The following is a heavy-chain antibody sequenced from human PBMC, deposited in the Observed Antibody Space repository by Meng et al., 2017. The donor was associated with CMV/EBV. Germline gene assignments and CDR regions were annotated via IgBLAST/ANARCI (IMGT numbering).Heavy chain of an antibody. CDR1: GYTFTSYG. D-gene: IGHD2-2*01. CDR3: ARDGVYCSSTSCYEEDWFDP. Sequence: ASVKVSCKASGYTFTSYGISWVRQAPGQGLEWMGWISAYNGNTNYAQKLQGRVTMTTDTSTSTAYMELRSLRSDDTAVHYCARDGVYCSSTSCYEEDWFDPWGQGTLVTVSS. CDR2: ISAYNGNT. V-gene: IGHV1-18*01. J-gene: IGHJ5*02.